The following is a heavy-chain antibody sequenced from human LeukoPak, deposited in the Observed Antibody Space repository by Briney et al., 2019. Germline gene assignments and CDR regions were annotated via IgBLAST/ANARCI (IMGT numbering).Heavy chain of an antibody. CDR3: ARVSGWPYYFDY. CDR2: IYYSGDT. V-gene: IGHV4-39*01. Sequence: SETLSLTCTVSGGSITSSSHYWGWIRQPPGKGLEWIGSIYYSGDTYYNPPLKSRVTISVDTSRSQFSLRLSSMTAADTAVYYCARVSGWPYYFDYWGQGTLVTVSS. J-gene: IGHJ4*02. CDR1: GGSITSSSHY. D-gene: IGHD6-19*01.